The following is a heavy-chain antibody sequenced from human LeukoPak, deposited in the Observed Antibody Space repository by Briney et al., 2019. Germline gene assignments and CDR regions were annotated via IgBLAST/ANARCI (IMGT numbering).Heavy chain of an antibody. Sequence: PSETLSLTCTVSGGSISSSSYYCGWIRQPPGKGLEWIGSIYYSGSTYYNPSLKSRVTISVDTSKNQFSLKLSSVTAADTAVYYCARPRGSGGNWFDPWGQGTLVTVSS. CDR2: IYYSGST. V-gene: IGHV4-39*01. CDR1: GGSISSSSYY. CDR3: ARPRGSGGNWFDP. D-gene: IGHD3-10*01. J-gene: IGHJ5*02.